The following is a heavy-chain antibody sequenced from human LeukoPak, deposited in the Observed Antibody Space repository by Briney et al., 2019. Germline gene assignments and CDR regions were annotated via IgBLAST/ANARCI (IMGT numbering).Heavy chain of an antibody. Sequence: SGTLSLTCTVSGGSISSTIYYWAWMRQPPGKGLEWIGEVYHSGSTNYNSFLKSLVTISVDKSKNQFSLKLTSAPAADTAVYYCARDLGSSWFEPLDYWGQGILVIVSS. CDR2: VYHSGST. D-gene: IGHD6-13*01. V-gene: IGHV4-39*07. CDR3: ARDLGSSWFEPLDY. J-gene: IGHJ4*02. CDR1: GGSISSTIYY.